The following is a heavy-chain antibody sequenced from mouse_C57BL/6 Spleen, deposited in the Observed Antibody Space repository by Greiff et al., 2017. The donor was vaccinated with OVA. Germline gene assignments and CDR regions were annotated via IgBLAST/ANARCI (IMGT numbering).Heavy chain of an antibody. V-gene: IGHV14-4*01. CDR3: TTEYYGNWAY. Sequence: VQLQQSGAELVRPGASVKLSCTASGFNIKDDYMHWVKQRPEQGLEWIGWIDPENGDTEYASKFQGKATITADTSSNTAYLQLSSLTSEDTAVYCCTTEYYGNWAYWGQGTLVTVSA. J-gene: IGHJ3*01. CDR1: GFNIKDDY. CDR2: IDPENGDT. D-gene: IGHD2-1*01.